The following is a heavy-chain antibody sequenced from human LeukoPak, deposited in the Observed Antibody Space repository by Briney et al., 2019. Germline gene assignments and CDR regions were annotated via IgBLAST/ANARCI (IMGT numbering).Heavy chain of an antibody. CDR1: GFTFSTYW. V-gene: IGHV3-7*01. D-gene: IGHD5-24*01. Sequence: PGGSLRLSCAASGFTFSTYWMSWVRQAPGKGLEWVANIHQDGSEKYYVDSVKGRFTISRDNAKRSLYLQVNSLRAEDTAVYYCARGGRDGYNSFVYWGQGTLVTVSS. CDR3: ARGGRDGYNSFVY. CDR2: IHQDGSEK. J-gene: IGHJ4*02.